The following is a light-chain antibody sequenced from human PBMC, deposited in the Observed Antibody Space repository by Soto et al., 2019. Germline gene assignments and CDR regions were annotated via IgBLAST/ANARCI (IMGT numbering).Light chain of an antibody. CDR1: SGDIGSYNR. J-gene: IGLJ1*01. CDR2: EVT. CDR3: ISYTGSSTSYV. V-gene: IGLV2-14*01. Sequence: QSVLTQPASVSGSPGQSITISCTGTSGDIGSYNRVSWYQQHPGKAPKLIIYEVTDRPSGVSSRFSGSKSGNTASLTISGLQAEDEADYYCISYTGSSTSYVFGSGTKVTVL.